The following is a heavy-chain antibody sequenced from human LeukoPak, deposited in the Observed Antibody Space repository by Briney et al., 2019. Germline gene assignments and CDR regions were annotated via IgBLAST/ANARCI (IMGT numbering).Heavy chain of an antibody. CDR3: AGGGPPPFDY. J-gene: IGHJ4*02. V-gene: IGHV4-30-4*01. Sequence: PSETLSLTCTVSGGSITSDEFYWSWIRQPPGKGLEWIGYIFNSESTHYNPSLKSRVTMSGDTSKNQFSLKLNSVTAADTAVYYCAGGGPPPFDYWGQGALVTVSS. CDR1: GGSITSDEFY. D-gene: IGHD3-16*01. CDR2: IFNSEST.